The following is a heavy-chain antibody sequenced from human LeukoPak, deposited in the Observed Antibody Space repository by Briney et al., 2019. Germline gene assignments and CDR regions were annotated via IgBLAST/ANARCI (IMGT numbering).Heavy chain of an antibody. V-gene: IGHV3-23*01. CDR1: GLTFSSYA. Sequence: GGSLRLSCAASGLTFSSYAMSWVRQAPGKGLEWVSTISGSGGTTYYADSVEGQFTISRDNSKNTVSLQMNSLRAEDTAIYYCAKPLWSGHSYFDSWGQGTLVTVSS. J-gene: IGHJ4*02. CDR3: AKPLWSGHSYFDS. CDR2: ISGSGGTT. D-gene: IGHD3-3*01.